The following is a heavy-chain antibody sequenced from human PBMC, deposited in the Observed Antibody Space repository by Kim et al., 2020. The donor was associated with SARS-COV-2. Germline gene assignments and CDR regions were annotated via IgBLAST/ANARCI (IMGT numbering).Heavy chain of an antibody. CDR1: GGSFSGYY. CDR2: INHSGST. D-gene: IGHD1-26*01. CDR3: ARSHWVGATLDY. J-gene: IGHJ4*02. Sequence: SETLSLTCAVYGGSFSGYYWSWIRQPPGKGLEWIGEINHSGSTNYNPSLKSRVTISVDTSKNQFYLKLSSVTAADTAVYYCARSHWVGATLDYWGQGTLVTVSS. V-gene: IGHV4-34*01.